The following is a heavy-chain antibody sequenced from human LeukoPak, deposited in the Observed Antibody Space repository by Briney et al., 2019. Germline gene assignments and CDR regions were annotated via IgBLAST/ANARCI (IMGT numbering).Heavy chain of an antibody. J-gene: IGHJ4*02. CDR2: ISSSSSTI. CDR1: GFTFSSYS. Sequence: PGGSLRLSCAASGFTFSSYSMNWVRQAPGKGLEWVSYISSSSSTIYYADSVKGRFTISRDNSKNVVFLQMESLRVEDTAVYYCAKDVGLEVPAANDVWGQGTLVSVSS. CDR3: AKDVGLEVPAANDV. V-gene: IGHV3-48*01. D-gene: IGHD2-2*01.